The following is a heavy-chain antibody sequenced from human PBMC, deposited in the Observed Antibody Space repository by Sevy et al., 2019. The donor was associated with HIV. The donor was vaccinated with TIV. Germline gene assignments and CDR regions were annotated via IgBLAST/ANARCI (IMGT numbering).Heavy chain of an antibody. D-gene: IGHD1-26*01. J-gene: IGHJ4*02. CDR1: GGSITSLY. V-gene: IGHV4-59*08. CDR2: IYYNGHI. Sequence: SETLFLTCTVSGGSITSLYWNWIRQPPGKGLECIANIYYNGHINYNPSLKSRVTLSLDTSKNQFSLRLSSVTAADTAMYYCAGENAWGRGYSWGQGTLVTVSS. CDR3: AGENAWGRGYS.